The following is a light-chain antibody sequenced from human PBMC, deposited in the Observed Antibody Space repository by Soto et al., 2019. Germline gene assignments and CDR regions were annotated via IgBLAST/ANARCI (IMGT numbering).Light chain of an antibody. J-gene: IGKJ5*01. Sequence: EIVLTQSPGTQSLSPGERATLSCRASQSVANSYLAGYQQKPGQAPRLLIYGASSRATGIPDRFSGSGSGTDFTLTISRLESEDFAVYYCQQYGTLITFGQGKRLEIK. V-gene: IGKV3-20*01. CDR2: GAS. CDR1: QSVANSY. CDR3: QQYGTLIT.